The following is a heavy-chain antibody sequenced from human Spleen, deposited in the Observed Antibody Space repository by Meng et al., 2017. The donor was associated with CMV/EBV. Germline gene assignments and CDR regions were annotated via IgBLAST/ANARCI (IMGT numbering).Heavy chain of an antibody. CDR2: MNPNSGNT. CDR3: ARAETRKDAFDI. CDR1: GYTFTSYD. J-gene: IGHJ3*02. Sequence: ASVKVSCKASGYTFTSYDINWVRQATGQGLEWMGWMNPNSGNTGYAQKFQGRVTMTRNTSISTAYMELSSLISEDTAVYYCARAETRKDAFDIWGQGTMVTVSS. D-gene: IGHD1/OR15-1a*01. V-gene: IGHV1-8*01.